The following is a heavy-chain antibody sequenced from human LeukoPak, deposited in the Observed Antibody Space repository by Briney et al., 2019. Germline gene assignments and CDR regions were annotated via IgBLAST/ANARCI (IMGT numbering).Heavy chain of an antibody. D-gene: IGHD3-10*01. J-gene: IGHJ4*02. V-gene: IGHV3-7*01. CDR1: GFTFSNYA. Sequence: QTGGSLRLSCAASGFTFSNYAMNWVRQAPGKGLEWVANIRYDGSEKHYVDSVKGRFTISRDNAKNSLYLQINSLRAEDTAVYYCARGGGEWFEESDYWGQGSLVTVSS. CDR3: ARGGGEWFEESDY. CDR2: IRYDGSEK.